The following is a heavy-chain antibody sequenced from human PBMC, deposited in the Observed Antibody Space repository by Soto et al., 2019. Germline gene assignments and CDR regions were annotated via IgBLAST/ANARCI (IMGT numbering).Heavy chain of an antibody. Sequence: GGSLRLSCAASGFTFDDYAMHWVRQAPGKGLEWVSGISWNSGSIGYADSVQGRFTISRDNAKNSLYLQMNSLRAEDTALYYCAKDLLGFDDFWSGQPYFDYWGQGTLVTVSS. D-gene: IGHD3-3*01. CDR3: AKDLLGFDDFWSGQPYFDY. CDR2: ISWNSGSI. J-gene: IGHJ4*02. CDR1: GFTFDDYA. V-gene: IGHV3-9*01.